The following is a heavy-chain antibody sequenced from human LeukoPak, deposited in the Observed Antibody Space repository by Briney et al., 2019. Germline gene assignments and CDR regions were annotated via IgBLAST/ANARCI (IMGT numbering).Heavy chain of an antibody. J-gene: IGHJ4*02. Sequence: GGSLRLSCAASGFTLRGYGMHWVRQAPGKGLEWVAFIRYDGSDKSYADSVKGRFTISRDNSENTLYLQINSLRVEDTTVYYCARDTPTTGYHLDSWGQGTLVTVSS. CDR2: IRYDGSDK. CDR1: GFTLRGYG. CDR3: ARDTPTTGYHLDS. D-gene: IGHD1-1*01. V-gene: IGHV3-30*02.